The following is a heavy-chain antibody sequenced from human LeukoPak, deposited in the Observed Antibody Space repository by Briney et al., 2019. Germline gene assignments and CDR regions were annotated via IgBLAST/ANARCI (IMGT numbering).Heavy chain of an antibody. CDR1: GASISSYY. Sequence: SETPSLTCTVSGASISSYYWSWIRQSPGKGLEWIGYISYSGSTAYNPSLKSRVTISVDTPKNQLFLKLSSVTAADTAVYYCATGGYSSGLSDLWGQGTLVTVSS. D-gene: IGHD5-18*01. CDR3: ATGGYSSGLSDL. V-gene: IGHV4-59*01. J-gene: IGHJ4*02. CDR2: ISYSGST.